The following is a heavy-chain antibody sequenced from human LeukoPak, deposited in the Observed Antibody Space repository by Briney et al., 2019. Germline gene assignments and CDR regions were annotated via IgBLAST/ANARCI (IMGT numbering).Heavy chain of an antibody. CDR2: IRQDGSEQ. J-gene: IGHJ6*02. V-gene: IGHV3-7*01. CDR1: GFTFPTYW. D-gene: IGHD2-2*02. Sequence: PGGSLRLSCAASGFTFPTYWMNWVRQAPGKGLEWVAIIRQDGSEQYYVDSVKGRFTISRDNAKNSLYLQMNSLRAEDTAVYYCARDLCSSTSCYTVDYYYYGMDVWGQGTTVTVSS. CDR3: ARDLCSSTSCYTVDYYYYGMDV.